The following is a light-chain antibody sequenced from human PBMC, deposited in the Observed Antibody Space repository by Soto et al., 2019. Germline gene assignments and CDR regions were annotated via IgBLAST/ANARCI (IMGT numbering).Light chain of an antibody. CDR3: SSYIGSSSYV. CDR2: DVS. Sequence: LTQPASVYGSPGQSITISCTRTSSDVGGYNYVSWYQQHPGKAPKLMIYDVSSRPSGVSNRFSGSKSGNTASLTISGLQAEDEADYYCSSYIGSSSYVFGTGTKVTVL. CDR1: SSDVGGYNY. J-gene: IGLJ1*01. V-gene: IGLV2-14*01.